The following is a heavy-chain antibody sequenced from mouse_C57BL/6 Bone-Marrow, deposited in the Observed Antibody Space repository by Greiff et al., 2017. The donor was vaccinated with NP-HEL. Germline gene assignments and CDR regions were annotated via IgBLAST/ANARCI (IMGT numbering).Heavy chain of an antibody. Sequence: VQLQQSGAELVKPGASVKLSCKASGYTFTNYWMHWVKQRPGRGLEWIGRIEPNSGGNTSNEKFKSKATLTVDKPSSPSYMQLSSLTSEDSAVYYCASYSYLCGYFDYWGQGTTLTVSS. CDR3: ASYSYLCGYFDY. J-gene: IGHJ2*01. D-gene: IGHD2-12*01. CDR2: IEPNSGGN. CDR1: GYTFTNYW. V-gene: IGHV1-72*01.